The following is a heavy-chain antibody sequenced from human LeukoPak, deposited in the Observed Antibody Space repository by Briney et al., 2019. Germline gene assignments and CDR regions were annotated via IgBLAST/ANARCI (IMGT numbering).Heavy chain of an antibody. V-gene: IGHV3-30*03. D-gene: IGHD6-13*01. CDR1: GFTFTSNG. J-gene: IGHJ4*02. CDR3: VRERPYSSNYD. CDR2: ISYDGTNK. Sequence: GGSLRLSCADSGFTFTSNGMHWVRQAPGKGLEWVAVISYDGTNKYYADSVKGRFTISRDNSRNTLYLQMNSLRAEDTAVYYCVRERPYSSNYDWGQGTLVTVFS.